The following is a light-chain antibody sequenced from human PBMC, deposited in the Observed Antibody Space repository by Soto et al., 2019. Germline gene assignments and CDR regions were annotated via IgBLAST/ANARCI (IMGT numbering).Light chain of an antibody. CDR3: QQYDNLPLI. CDR1: QDISNY. CDR2: DAS. J-gene: IGKJ4*01. Sequence: DIQMTQSPSSLSASVGDRVTITCQASQDISNYLNWYQQKPGKAPKLLIYDASNLETGVPSRFSGSGSGTDFTFAISSLQPEDIVTYYCQQYDNLPLIFDGGTKVEIK. V-gene: IGKV1-33*01.